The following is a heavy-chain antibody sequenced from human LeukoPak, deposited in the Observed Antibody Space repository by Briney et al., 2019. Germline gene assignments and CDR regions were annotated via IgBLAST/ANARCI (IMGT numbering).Heavy chain of an antibody. CDR1: GFTFSSYA. D-gene: IGHD4-17*01. J-gene: IGHJ3*02. Sequence: PGGSLRLSCAASGFTFSSYAMHWVRQAPGKGLEWVAVISYDGSNKYYADSVKGRFTISRDNSKNTLYLQMNSLRAEDTAVYYCAKDQYGDYVYNAFDIWGQGTMVTVSS. CDR2: ISYDGSNK. CDR3: AKDQYGDYVYNAFDI. V-gene: IGHV3-30*04.